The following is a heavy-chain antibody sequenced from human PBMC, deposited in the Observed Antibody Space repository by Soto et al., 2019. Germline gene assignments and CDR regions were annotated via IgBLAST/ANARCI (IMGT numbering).Heavy chain of an antibody. Sequence: EVQLVESGGGLVQPGRSLRLSCAASGFTFDDSAMHWVRQVPGKGLEWVSGISWHSATIGYADSVKGRFTISRDNAKSSLYLQMDSLRAEDTAMYYCVKDITLYGSGSYDYWGQGTLITVSS. CDR3: VKDITLYGSGSYDY. CDR2: ISWHSATI. J-gene: IGHJ4*02. V-gene: IGHV3-9*01. D-gene: IGHD3-10*01. CDR1: GFTFDDSA.